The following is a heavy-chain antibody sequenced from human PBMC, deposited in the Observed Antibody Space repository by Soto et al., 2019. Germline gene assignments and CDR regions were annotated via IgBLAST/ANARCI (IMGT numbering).Heavy chain of an antibody. D-gene: IGHD5-12*01. CDR3: ARVYIVATSYDYYMDV. V-gene: IGHV1-8*02. CDR1: GYTFTSYG. Sequence: ASVKVSCKASGYTFTSYGISWVRQATGQGLEWMGWMNPNSGNTGYAQKFQGRVTMTRNTSISTAYMELSSLRSEDTAVYYCARVYIVATSYDYYMDVWGKGTTVTVSS. J-gene: IGHJ6*03. CDR2: MNPNSGNT.